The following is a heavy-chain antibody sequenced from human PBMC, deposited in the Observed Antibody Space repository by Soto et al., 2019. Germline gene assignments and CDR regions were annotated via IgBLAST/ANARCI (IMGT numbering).Heavy chain of an antibody. CDR3: AREIGVRGVSYYYYGMDV. J-gene: IGHJ6*02. Sequence: ASVKVSCKASGYTFTGYYMHRVRQAPGQGLEWMGWINPNSGGTNYAQKFQGWVTMTRDTSISTAYMELSRLRSDDTAVYYCAREIGVRGVSYYYYGMDVWGQGTTVTVSS. CDR1: GYTFTGYY. D-gene: IGHD3-10*01. CDR2: INPNSGGT. V-gene: IGHV1-2*04.